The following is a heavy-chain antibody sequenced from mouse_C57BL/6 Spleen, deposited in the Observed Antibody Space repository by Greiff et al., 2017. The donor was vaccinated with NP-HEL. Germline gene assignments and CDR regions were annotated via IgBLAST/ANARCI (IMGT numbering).Heavy chain of an antibody. D-gene: IGHD2-4*01. CDR3: ARSRDYDGFDY. J-gene: IGHJ2*01. V-gene: IGHV1-54*01. Sequence: VQLQQSGAELVRPGTSVKVSCKASGYAFTNYLIEWVKQRPGQGLEWIGVINPGSGGTNYNEKFKGKATLTADKSSSTAYMQLSSLTSEDSAVYFCARSRDYDGFDYWGQGTTLTVSS. CDR1: GYAFTNYL. CDR2: INPGSGGT.